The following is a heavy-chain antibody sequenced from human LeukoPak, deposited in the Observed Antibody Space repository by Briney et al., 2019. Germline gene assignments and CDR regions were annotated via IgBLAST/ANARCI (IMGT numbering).Heavy chain of an antibody. J-gene: IGHJ4*02. CDR1: GYTFISYG. D-gene: IGHD5-24*01. Sequence: ASVKVSCKASGYTFISYGINWVRQAPGKGLEWMGGFDPEDGETIYAQKFQGRVTMTEDTSTDTAYMELSSLRSEDTAVYYCATPGGDGYNYDYWGQGTLVTVSS. CDR2: FDPEDGET. CDR3: ATPGGDGYNYDY. V-gene: IGHV1-24*01.